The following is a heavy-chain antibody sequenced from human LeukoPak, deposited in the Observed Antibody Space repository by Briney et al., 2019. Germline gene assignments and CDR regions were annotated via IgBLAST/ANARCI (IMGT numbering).Heavy chain of an antibody. J-gene: IGHJ5*02. Sequence: ASVKVSCKASGYTFTNYDVNWGRQATGQGLEWMGWMNPNSGYTGHAQKFQGRVTMTRNTSISTAYMELSSLRSEDTAVYYCARGPAASHRNWFDPWGQGTLVTVSS. CDR2: MNPNSGYT. CDR3: ARGPAASHRNWFDP. CDR1: GYTFTNYD. V-gene: IGHV1-8*01. D-gene: IGHD2-15*01.